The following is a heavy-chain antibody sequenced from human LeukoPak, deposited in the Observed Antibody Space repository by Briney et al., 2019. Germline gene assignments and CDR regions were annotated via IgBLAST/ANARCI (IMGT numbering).Heavy chain of an antibody. J-gene: IGHJ6*03. CDR3: ARVVKQQLVQPHYYYMDV. CDR2: IYTSGST. CDR1: GGSISSGSYY. V-gene: IGHV4-61*02. D-gene: IGHD6-13*01. Sequence: PSETLSLTCTVSGGSISSGSYYWSWIRQPAGKGLEWIGRIYTSGSTNYNPSLKSRVTISVDTSKNQFSLKLSSVTAADTAVYYCARVVKQQLVQPHYYYMDVWGKGTTVTVSS.